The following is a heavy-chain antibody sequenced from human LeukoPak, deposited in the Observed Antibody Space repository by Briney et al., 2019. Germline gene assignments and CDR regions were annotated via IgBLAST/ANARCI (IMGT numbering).Heavy chain of an antibody. Sequence: SETLSLTCAVYGGSFSGYYWSWIRQPPGKGLEWIGEINHSGSTNYNPSLKGRVTISVDTSKNQFSLKLSSVTAADTAVYYCARGPYSSSWYLRSYYFDYWGQGTLVTVS. CDR1: GGSFSGYY. CDR3: ARGPYSSSWYLRSYYFDY. D-gene: IGHD6-13*01. V-gene: IGHV4-34*01. J-gene: IGHJ4*02. CDR2: INHSGST.